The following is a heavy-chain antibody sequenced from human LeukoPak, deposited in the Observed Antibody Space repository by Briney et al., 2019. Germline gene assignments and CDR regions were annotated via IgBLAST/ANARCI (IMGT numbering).Heavy chain of an antibody. Sequence: GGSLRLSCAASGFTFSDAWMSWVRQAPGKGLEWVGRIKSKNDGGTTGYSAPVKGRFTISRDDSKDTLFLQMNSLKIEDTAMYYCTTIDYTFDSWGQGTLLTVSS. D-gene: IGHD4-11*01. CDR1: GFTFSDAW. J-gene: IGHJ4*02. CDR3: TTIDYTFDS. CDR2: IKSKNDGGTT. V-gene: IGHV3-15*01.